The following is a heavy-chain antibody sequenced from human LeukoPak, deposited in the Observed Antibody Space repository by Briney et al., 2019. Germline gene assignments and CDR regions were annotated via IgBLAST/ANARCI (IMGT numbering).Heavy chain of an antibody. CDR2: IIPIFGTA. D-gene: IGHD5-24*01. CDR1: GGTFSSYA. V-gene: IGHV1-69*05. CDR3: ARPFKMATITSHPAFDI. Sequence: ASVKVXXXASGGTFSSYAISWVRQAPGQGLEWMGGIIPIFGTANYAQKFQGRVTITTDESTSTAYMELSSLRSEDTAVYYCARPFKMATITSHPAFDIWGQGTMVTVSS. J-gene: IGHJ3*02.